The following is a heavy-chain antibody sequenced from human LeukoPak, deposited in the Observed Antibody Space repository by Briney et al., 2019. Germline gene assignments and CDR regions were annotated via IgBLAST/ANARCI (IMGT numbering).Heavy chain of an antibody. V-gene: IGHV3-21*01. CDR2: ISISSSYI. Sequence: GGSLRLSCAASVFTSSSYSMNWVRQAPGKGLGWVSSISISSSYIYYADSVKGRFTISRDNAKNSLYLQMNSLRAEDTAVYYCARGGGPLPATAKSALFDYRGQGTLVTVSS. J-gene: IGHJ4*02. CDR1: VFTSSSYS. D-gene: IGHD2-2*01. CDR3: ARGGGPLPATAKSALFDY.